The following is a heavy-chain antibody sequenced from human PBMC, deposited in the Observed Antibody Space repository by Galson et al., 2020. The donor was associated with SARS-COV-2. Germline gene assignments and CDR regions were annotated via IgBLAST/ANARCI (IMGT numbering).Heavy chain of an antibody. V-gene: IGHV3-33*06. D-gene: IGHD1-1*01. Sequence: GGSLRLSCAASGFTFSSYAMNWVRQTPGKGLEWVAVIWYDGGNKYYADSVKDRFTISRDNSKHTVYLQMNTLRVEDTAMYYCVKDSVSGWVQRGNEGFDIWGRGTMVTVSS. J-gene: IGHJ3*02. CDR3: VKDSVSGWVQRGNEGFDI. CDR1: GFTFSSYA. CDR2: IWYDGGNK.